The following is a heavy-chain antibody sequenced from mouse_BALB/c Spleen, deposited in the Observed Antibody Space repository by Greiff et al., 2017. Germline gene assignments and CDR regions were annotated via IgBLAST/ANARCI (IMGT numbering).Heavy chain of an antibody. CDR2: ISSGSSTI. V-gene: IGHV5-17*02. CDR3: ARHRTPATYFDV. D-gene: IGHD1-2*01. Sequence: DVHLVESGGGLVQPGGSRKLSCAASGFTFSSFGMHWVRQAPEKGLEWVAYISSGSSTIYYADTVKGRITISRDNPKNTLFLQMTSLTSEDTAMYYCARHRTPATYFDVWGAGTTGTVSS. J-gene: IGHJ1*01. CDR1: GFTFSSFG.